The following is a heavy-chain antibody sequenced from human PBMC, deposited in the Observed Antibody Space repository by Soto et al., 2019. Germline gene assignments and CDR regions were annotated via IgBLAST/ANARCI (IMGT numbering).Heavy chain of an antibody. V-gene: IGHV4-39*01. Sequence: SETLSLTCTVSGGSISSSSYYWGWIRQPPGKGLEWIGSIYYSGSTYYNPPLKSRVTISVDTSKNQFSLKLRSVTAADTAVYYCARLSSSGWYGWNYWGQGTLVTVSS. CDR1: GGSISSSSYY. D-gene: IGHD6-19*01. CDR3: ARLSSSGWYGWNY. CDR2: IYYSGST. J-gene: IGHJ4*02.